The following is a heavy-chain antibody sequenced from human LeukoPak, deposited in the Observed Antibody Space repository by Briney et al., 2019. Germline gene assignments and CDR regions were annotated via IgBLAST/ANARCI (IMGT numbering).Heavy chain of an antibody. CDR1: GFTFSSYS. Sequence: PGGSLRLSCAASGFTFSSYSMNWVRQAPGKGLEWVSSISSSSSYIYYADSVKGRFTISRDNAKNSLYLQMNSLRAEDTAVYYCARVNARFLEWLPNYYYMDVWGKGTTVTVSS. CDR3: ARVNARFLEWLPNYYYMDV. D-gene: IGHD3-3*01. J-gene: IGHJ6*03. CDR2: ISSSSSYI. V-gene: IGHV3-21*01.